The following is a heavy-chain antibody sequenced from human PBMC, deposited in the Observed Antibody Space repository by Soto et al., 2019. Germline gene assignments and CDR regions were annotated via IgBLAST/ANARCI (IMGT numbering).Heavy chain of an antibody. V-gene: IGHV1-18*01. Sequence: SVKVSCKASGYTFTNFGVSWVRQAPGQGLEWVGWISAYNGDTNYAQKFQGRVTMTTDASTNTAYMEMRSLTSDDTSVYYCVRDIVREPWLDPSGKGTLVTVSS. D-gene: IGHD3-10*01. CDR2: ISAYNGDT. J-gene: IGHJ5*02. CDR3: VRDIVREPWLDP. CDR1: GYTFTNFG.